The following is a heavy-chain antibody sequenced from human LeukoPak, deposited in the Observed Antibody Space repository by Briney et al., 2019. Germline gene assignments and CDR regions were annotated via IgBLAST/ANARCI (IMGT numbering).Heavy chain of an antibody. V-gene: IGHV1-69*13. CDR3: ASLYSGSYYFDY. Sequence: SVKVSCKASGGTFSSYAISWVRQAPGQGLEWMGGIIPIFGTANYAQKFQGRVTITADESTSTAYMELSSLGSEDTAVYYCASLYSGSYYFDYWGQGTLVTVSS. CDR2: IIPIFGTA. D-gene: IGHD1-26*01. J-gene: IGHJ4*02. CDR1: GGTFSSYA.